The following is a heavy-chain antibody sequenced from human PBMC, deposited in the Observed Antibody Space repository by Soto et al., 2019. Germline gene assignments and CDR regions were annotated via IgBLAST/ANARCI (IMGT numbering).Heavy chain of an antibody. V-gene: IGHV4-31*03. CDR1: GGSISSGGYY. J-gene: IGHJ4*02. D-gene: IGHD3-22*01. CDR2: MYYSGST. Sequence: QVQLQESGPGLVKPSQTLSLTCTVSGGSISSGGYYWSWIRQQQGKGLVWIGYMYYSGSTYYNPPLKSRVTISIDTYKNKFSLKLSSVTAADTDVYYCARVYYDSSGFDYWGQGTLVTVSS. CDR3: ARVYYDSSGFDY.